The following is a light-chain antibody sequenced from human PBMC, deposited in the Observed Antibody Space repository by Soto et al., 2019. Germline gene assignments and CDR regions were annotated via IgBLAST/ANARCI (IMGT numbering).Light chain of an antibody. CDR1: HNISNY. Sequence: DLQMTQSPSSLAAAVGDRVTITCQASHNISNYLNWYQQKPGKAPKLLIYDASNLETGDPSRFSGSGSGTDFTFTISSLLPEDIATYYCQQYDNLPPYTFGQGTKLEIK. J-gene: IGKJ2*01. V-gene: IGKV1-33*01. CDR2: DAS. CDR3: QQYDNLPPYT.